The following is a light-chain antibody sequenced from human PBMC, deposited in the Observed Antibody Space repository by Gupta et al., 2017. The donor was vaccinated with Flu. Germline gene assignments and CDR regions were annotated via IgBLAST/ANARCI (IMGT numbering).Light chain of an antibody. Sequence: QSALTPPASVSGSPGQSITISCTGTNNDVGGYNFVSWYQQHPGQAPKLIIYEVSNRPSGVANRFSGSKAANTASLTISGLQAEDEAEYYCCSYTTSYTLVFGGGTKLTVL. J-gene: IGLJ3*02. CDR2: EVS. V-gene: IGLV2-14*01. CDR1: NNDVGGYNF. CDR3: CSYTTSYTLV.